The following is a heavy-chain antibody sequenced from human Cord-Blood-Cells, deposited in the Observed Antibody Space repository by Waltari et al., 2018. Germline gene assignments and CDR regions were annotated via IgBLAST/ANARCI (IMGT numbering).Heavy chain of an antibody. D-gene: IGHD1-26*01. Sequence: EVQLVESGGGLIQPGGSLRLSCAASGFTVSSNYMSWVRQASGKGLEWVSVIYSGGSTYYADSVKGRFTISRDNSKNTLYLQMNSLRAEDTAVYYCARDRDSGSSSGYYYGMDVWGQGTTVTVSS. J-gene: IGHJ6*02. V-gene: IGHV3-53*01. CDR2: IYSGGST. CDR3: ARDRDSGSSSGYYYGMDV. CDR1: GFTVSSNY.